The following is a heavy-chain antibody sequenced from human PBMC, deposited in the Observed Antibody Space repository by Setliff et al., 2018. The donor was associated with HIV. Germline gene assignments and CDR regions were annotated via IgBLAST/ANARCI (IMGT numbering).Heavy chain of an antibody. D-gene: IGHD6-13*01. CDR3: ARTYSSNWYIDY. J-gene: IGHJ4*02. CDR2: ITYSGSA. V-gene: IGHV4-30-4*08. Sequence: ASETLSLTCTVSGGSISSDDYYWNWIRQPPGKGLEWIGYITYSGSAYYNPSLKSRVTISVDTSKNQFSLKLSSVTAADTAIYYCARTYSSNWYIDYWGQGTLVTVSS. CDR1: GGSISSDDYY.